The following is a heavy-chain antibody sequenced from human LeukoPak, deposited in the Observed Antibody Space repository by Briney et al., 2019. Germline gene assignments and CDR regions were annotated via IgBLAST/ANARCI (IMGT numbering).Heavy chain of an antibody. Sequence: PSETLSLTCNVSGGSITSHSWNWIRQSPGKGLEWIGYSYYSGTTNYSPSLKSRVTISLDTSKNQISLKLTSVTAADTAVYYCARQYSGSFLDIWGQGTMVTVSS. CDR1: GGSITSHS. CDR3: ARQYSGSFLDI. D-gene: IGHD1-26*01. CDR2: SYYSGTT. V-gene: IGHV4-59*11. J-gene: IGHJ3*02.